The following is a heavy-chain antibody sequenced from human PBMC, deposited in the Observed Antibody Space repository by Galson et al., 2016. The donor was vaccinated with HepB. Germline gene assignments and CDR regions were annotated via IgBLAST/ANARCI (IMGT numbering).Heavy chain of an antibody. V-gene: IGHV3-48*01. CDR1: GFSFSTYS. Sequence: SLRLSCAASGFSFSTYSMNWVRQAPGKGLEWVSYISSSSSTIYYADSVKGRFTISRDNSKNTLYLRMNSLRTEDTAVYYCARGSSGYYLNYWGQGTLVTVSS. D-gene: IGHD3-22*01. CDR2: ISSSSSTI. CDR3: ARGSSGYYLNY. J-gene: IGHJ4*02.